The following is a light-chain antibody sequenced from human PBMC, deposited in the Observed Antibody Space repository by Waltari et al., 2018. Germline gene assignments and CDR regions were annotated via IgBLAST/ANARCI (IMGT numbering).Light chain of an antibody. CDR3: SSYAGSIYV. V-gene: IGLV2-8*01. J-gene: IGLJ1*01. CDR1: SSAVGGYNH. CDR2: EVS. Sequence: QSALTQPPSASGSPGQSVTISRTGTSSAVGGYNHVSWYQPHPGKAPKPMIYEVSKRPSGVPDRFSGSKSGNTASLTVSGLQAEDEADYYCSSYAGSIYVFGTGTKVTVL.